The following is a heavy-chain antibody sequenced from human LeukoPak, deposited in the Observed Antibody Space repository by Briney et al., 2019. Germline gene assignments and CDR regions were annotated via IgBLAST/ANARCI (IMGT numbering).Heavy chain of an antibody. Sequence: SETLSLTCAVYGGSFSGYYWSWIRQPPGKGLEWIGEINHSGSTNYNPSLKSRVTISIDTSKSQFSLKLSSVTAADTAVYYCARGRVAARPFDYWGQGTLVTVSS. D-gene: IGHD6-6*01. CDR3: ARGRVAARPFDY. CDR1: GGSFSGYY. V-gene: IGHV4-34*01. CDR2: INHSGST. J-gene: IGHJ4*02.